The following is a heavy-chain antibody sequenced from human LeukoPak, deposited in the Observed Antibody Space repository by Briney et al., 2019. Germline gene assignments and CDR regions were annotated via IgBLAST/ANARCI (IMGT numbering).Heavy chain of an antibody. V-gene: IGHV3-7*01. CDR1: GFTFDVST. CDR2: MKEDGTEI. Sequence: GGSLRLSCVVSGFTFDVSTMTWVRQAPGKGPEWVAKMKEDGTEIFYAGSVAGRFTISRDNSKNSLYLRVNSLRVEDTAVYYCATGGAPGGRFENWGQGTLVTVSS. D-gene: IGHD3-16*01. CDR3: ATGGAPGGRFEN. J-gene: IGHJ4*02.